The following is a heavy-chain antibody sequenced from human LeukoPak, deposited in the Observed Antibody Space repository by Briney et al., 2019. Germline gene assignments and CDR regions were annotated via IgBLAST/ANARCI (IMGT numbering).Heavy chain of an antibody. CDR3: GKDAYYSSGTSCGY. J-gene: IGHJ4*02. Sequence: SGGSLRLSCAASGFTFSSYAMHWVPPAPGKGPEWGAVISSDGSKKYYADSVKGRFTISRDNSNSKNTLYLQLNSLRAEETAVYYCGKDAYYSSGTSCGYWGQGTLFT. CDR2: ISSDGSKK. CDR1: GFTFSSYA. D-gene: IGHD3-10*01. V-gene: IGHV3-30*18.